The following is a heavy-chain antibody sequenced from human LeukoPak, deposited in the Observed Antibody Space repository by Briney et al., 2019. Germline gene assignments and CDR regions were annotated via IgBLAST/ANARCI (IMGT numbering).Heavy chain of an antibody. Sequence: PSETLSLTCTVSGGSISSHIYYWGWIRQPPGKGLEWIGSIYYSGSTYYNPSLKSRVTISVDTSKNQFSLKLSSVTAADTAVYYCAICKYYFYYMDVWGKGTTVTVSS. CDR2: IYYSGST. J-gene: IGHJ6*03. CDR1: GGSISSHIYY. V-gene: IGHV4-39*07. CDR3: AICKYYFYYMDV. D-gene: IGHD2/OR15-2a*01.